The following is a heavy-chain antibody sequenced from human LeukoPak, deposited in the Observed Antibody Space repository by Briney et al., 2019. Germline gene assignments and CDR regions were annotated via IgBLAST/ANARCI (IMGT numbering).Heavy chain of an antibody. CDR3: ARCLTDAPRCYYYYGMDV. D-gene: IGHD5-24*01. V-gene: IGHV1-8*01. CDR2: INPNSGRA. J-gene: IGHJ6*02. CDR1: GYTFTNYN. Sequence: ASVKVSCKASGYTFTNYNIDWERQATGQGLEWMGWINPNSGRAGCVQKFQGRVNRTRDTSISTAYMELSSLRSEDTAVYYCARCLTDAPRCYYYYGMDVWGQGTTVTVSS.